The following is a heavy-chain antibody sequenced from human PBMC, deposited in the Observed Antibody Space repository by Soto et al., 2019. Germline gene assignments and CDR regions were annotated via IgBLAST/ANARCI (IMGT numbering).Heavy chain of an antibody. CDR2: FDPEDGET. V-gene: IGHV1-24*01. CDR3: TKGPPTYYYDSSGQPGYYYGMDV. J-gene: IGHJ6*02. CDR1: GYTLTELS. Sequence: ASVKVSCKVSGYTLTELSMHWVRQAPGKGLEWMGGFDPEDGETIYAQKFQGRVTMTEDTSTDTAYMELSSLRSEDTAVYYCTKGPPTYYYDSSGQPGYYYGMDVWGQGTTVTVSS. D-gene: IGHD3-22*01.